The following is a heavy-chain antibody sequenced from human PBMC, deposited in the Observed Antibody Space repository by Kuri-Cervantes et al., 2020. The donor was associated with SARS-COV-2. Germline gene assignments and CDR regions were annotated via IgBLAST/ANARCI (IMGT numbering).Heavy chain of an antibody. CDR3: ARGMSSGWHPGAEYFQH. CDR2: ISAYNGNT. D-gene: IGHD6-19*01. J-gene: IGHJ1*01. Sequence: ASVKVSCKASGYTFTSYGISWVRQAPGQGLEWMGWISAYNGNTNYAQKLQGRVTMTTDTSTSTAYMELRSLRSEDTAVYYCARGMSSGWHPGAEYFQHWGQGTLVTVSS. CDR1: GYTFTSYG. V-gene: IGHV1-18*01.